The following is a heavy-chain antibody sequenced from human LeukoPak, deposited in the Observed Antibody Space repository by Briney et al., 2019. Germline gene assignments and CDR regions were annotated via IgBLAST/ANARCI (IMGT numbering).Heavy chain of an antibody. D-gene: IGHD6-19*01. CDR1: GFTFSSYA. Sequence: GRSLRLSRAASGFTFSSYATHWVRQAPGKGLEWVAVISYDGSNKYYADSVKGRFTISRDNSRNMVYLQMNSLRGEDTAVYYCARTREQWQVLDYWGQGTLVTVSS. CDR3: ARTREQWQVLDY. CDR2: ISYDGSNK. V-gene: IGHV3-30-3*01. J-gene: IGHJ4*02.